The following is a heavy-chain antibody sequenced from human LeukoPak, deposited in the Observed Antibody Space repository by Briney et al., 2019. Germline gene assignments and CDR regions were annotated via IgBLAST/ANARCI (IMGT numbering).Heavy chain of an antibody. CDR2: IYDSGST. CDR3: ACLTTADAFDI. D-gene: IGHD3-22*01. CDR1: GGSINSYY. Sequence: PSETLSLTCTVSGGSINSYYRSWIRQPPGKGLEWIGYIYDSGSTNYNPSLKSRVTISVDTSKNQFSLKLSSVTAADTAVYYCACLTTADAFDIWGQGTMVTVSS. J-gene: IGHJ3*02. V-gene: IGHV4-59*01.